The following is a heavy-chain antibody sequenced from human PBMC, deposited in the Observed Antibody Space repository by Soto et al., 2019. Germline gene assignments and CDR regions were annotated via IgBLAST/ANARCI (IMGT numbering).Heavy chain of an antibody. Sequence: QVQLVQSGAEVKKPGASVNVSCKVSGYTFTDYYINWVRQAPGQGLEWMGWINPNTGDTTYAHKFQGGVTMTRDTSISTAYMELKRLTSDDTAMYYCARDLFTGYSGYGYYYYGMDVWGQGTAVTVSS. J-gene: IGHJ6*02. CDR3: ARDLFTGYSGYGYYYYGMDV. CDR2: INPNTGDT. CDR1: GYTFTDYY. D-gene: IGHD5-12*01. V-gene: IGHV1-2*02.